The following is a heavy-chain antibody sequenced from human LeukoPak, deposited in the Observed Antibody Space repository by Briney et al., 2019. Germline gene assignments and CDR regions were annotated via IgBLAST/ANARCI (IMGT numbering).Heavy chain of an antibody. Sequence: GGSLRLSCAASGFTFSSYAMSWVRQAPGKGLEWVAVISYDGSNKYYADSVKGRFTISRDNSKNTLYLQMNSLRAEDTAVYYCARDPSISSGWFKGNYFDYWGQGTLVTVSS. CDR2: ISYDGSNK. V-gene: IGHV3-30*04. CDR3: ARDPSISSGWFKGNYFDY. D-gene: IGHD6-19*01. CDR1: GFTFSSYA. J-gene: IGHJ4*02.